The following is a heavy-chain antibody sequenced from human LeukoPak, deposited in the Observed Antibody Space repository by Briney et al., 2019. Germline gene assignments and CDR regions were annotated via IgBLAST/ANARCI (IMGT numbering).Heavy chain of an antibody. CDR2: INPNSGGT. J-gene: IGHJ5*02. CDR3: ARGHRNDFWSDGGGWFDP. D-gene: IGHD3-3*01. CDR1: GYTFTDYY. Sequence: GASVKVSCKASGYTFTDYYMHWVRQAPGQGLEWMGWINPNSGGTNYAQKFQGRVTMTRDTSISTAYMELSKLRSDDTAVYYCARGHRNDFWSDGGGWFDPWGQGTLVTVSS. V-gene: IGHV1-2*02.